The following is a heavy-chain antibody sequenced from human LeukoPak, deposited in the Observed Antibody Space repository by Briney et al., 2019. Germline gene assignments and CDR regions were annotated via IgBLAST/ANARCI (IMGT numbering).Heavy chain of an antibody. Sequence: SETLSLTCAVYGGSFSGYYWSWIRQPPGKGLEWIGEINHSGSTNYNPSLKSRVTISVDTSKNQFSLKLSSVTAEDTAVYYCARSSGSWLDPWGQGTLVTVSS. V-gene: IGHV4-34*01. CDR3: ARSSGSWLDP. CDR2: INHSGST. D-gene: IGHD6-25*01. CDR1: GGSFSGYY. J-gene: IGHJ5*02.